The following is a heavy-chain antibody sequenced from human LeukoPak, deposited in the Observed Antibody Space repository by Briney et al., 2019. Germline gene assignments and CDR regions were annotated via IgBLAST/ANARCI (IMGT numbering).Heavy chain of an antibody. CDR1: GDSISSYC. J-gene: IGHJ4*02. Sequence: SETLSLTCTVSGDSISSYCWNWIRQPPGKGLEWIGYSCTSGSTNYNPSLMSRVTISVDTSKNQFSLKLISVTAADTAVYYCARHQHQLVTGYDYWGQGTLVTASS. V-gene: IGHV4-4*09. CDR3: ARHQHQLVTGYDY. D-gene: IGHD6-13*01. CDR2: SCTSGST.